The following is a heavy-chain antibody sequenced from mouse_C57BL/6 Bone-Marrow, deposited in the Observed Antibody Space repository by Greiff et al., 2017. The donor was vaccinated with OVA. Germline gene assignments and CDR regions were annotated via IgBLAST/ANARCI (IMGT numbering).Heavy chain of an antibody. CDR1: GSPFTSYW. V-gene: IGHV1-80*01. Sequence: VQLPQSGAALVKPGASVPLSCHSSGSPFTSYWLHWVKHRPGPGLVWIGQIYPGDGDTNYNGKFKGKATLTADKSSSTAYMQLSSLTSEDSAVYFCAREEELDYSWYFDVWGTGTTVTVSS. CDR3: AREEELDYSWYFDV. J-gene: IGHJ1*03. D-gene: IGHD1-1*01. CDR2: IYPGDGDT.